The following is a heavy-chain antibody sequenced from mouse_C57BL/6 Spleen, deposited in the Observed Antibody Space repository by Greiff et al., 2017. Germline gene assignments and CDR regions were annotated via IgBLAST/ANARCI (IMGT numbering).Heavy chain of an antibody. CDR1: GYAFSSSW. V-gene: IGHV1-82*01. D-gene: IGHD2-4*01. CDR2: IYPGDGDT. CDR3: ARDYDYDAPFAY. J-gene: IGHJ3*01. Sequence: VHLVESGPELVKPGASVKISCKASGYAFSSSWMNWVKQRPGKGLEWIGRIYPGDGDTNYNGKFKGKATLTADKSSSTAYMQLSSLTSEDSAVYFCARDYDYDAPFAYWGQGTLVTVSA.